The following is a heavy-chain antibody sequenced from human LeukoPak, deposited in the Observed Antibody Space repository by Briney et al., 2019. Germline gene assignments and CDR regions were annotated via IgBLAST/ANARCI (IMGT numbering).Heavy chain of an antibody. J-gene: IGHJ5*02. CDR3: ARVNRYSSGWSNDYNWFDP. CDR1: GGTFSSYA. D-gene: IGHD6-19*01. V-gene: IGHV1-69*05. CDR2: IIPIFGTA. Sequence: ASVKVSCKASGGTFSSYAISWVRQAPGQGLEWMGGIIPIFGTANYAQKFQGRVTITTDESTSTAYMELSSLRSEDTAVYYCARVNRYSSGWSNDYNWFDPWGQGTLATVSS.